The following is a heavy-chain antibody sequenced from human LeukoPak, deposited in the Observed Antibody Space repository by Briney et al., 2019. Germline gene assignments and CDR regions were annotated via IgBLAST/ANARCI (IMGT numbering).Heavy chain of an antibody. Sequence: SETLSLTCTVSGGSISSYYWSWIRQPPGKGLEWIGYIYYSGSTNYNPSLKSRLTLSVDTSKNQFTLKLRSVTAADTAVYYCARDLGPSRGFDRWGQGTLVTVSS. V-gene: IGHV4-59*01. J-gene: IGHJ5*02. CDR1: GGSISSYY. CDR3: ARDLGPSRGFDR. D-gene: IGHD3-16*01. CDR2: IYYSGST.